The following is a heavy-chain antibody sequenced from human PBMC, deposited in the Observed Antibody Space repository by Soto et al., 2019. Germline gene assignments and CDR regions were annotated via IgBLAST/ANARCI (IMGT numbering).Heavy chain of an antibody. CDR1: GFTFDTYA. CDR3: ARPSVSGDFAGSFDF. CDR2: VSGRGRNT. Sequence: EVQLLESGGGLVQPGGSLRLSCGASGFTFDTYAMSWFRQVAGKRLEWVSTVSGRGRNTYYTDSVKGRFTISRDNSKNTLSLQMNSLTAEDTAVYFCARPSVSGDFAGSFDFWGQGAAVTVSS. V-gene: IGHV3-23*01. J-gene: IGHJ4*02. D-gene: IGHD4-17*01.